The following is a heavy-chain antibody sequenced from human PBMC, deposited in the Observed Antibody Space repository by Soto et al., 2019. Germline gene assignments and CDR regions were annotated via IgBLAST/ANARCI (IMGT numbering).Heavy chain of an antibody. CDR2: IIPIFGTA. J-gene: IGHJ5*02. Sequence: SVKVSRKASGGTFSSYAISWVRQAPGQGLEWMGGIIPIFGTANYAQKFQGRVTITADESTSTAYMELSSLRSEDTAVYYCARAQLLFWGISRTVSCIDLWGQATLVTVSS. V-gene: IGHV1-69*13. D-gene: IGHD3-16*01. CDR3: ARAQLLFWGISRTVSCIDL. CDR1: GGTFSSYA.